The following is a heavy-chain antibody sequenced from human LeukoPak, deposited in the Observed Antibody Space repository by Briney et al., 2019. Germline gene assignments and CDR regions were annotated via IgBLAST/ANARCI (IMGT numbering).Heavy chain of an antibody. CDR2: ISSSGSTI. CDR1: GFTFSSYA. V-gene: IGHV3-11*01. Sequence: GSLRLSCAASGFTFSSYAMSWIRQAPGKGLEWVSYISSSGSTIYYADSVKGRFTISRDNAKNSLYLQMNSLRAEDTAVYYCARTYYYDSSGYYWGQGTLVTVSS. CDR3: ARTYYYDSSGYY. J-gene: IGHJ4*02. D-gene: IGHD3-22*01.